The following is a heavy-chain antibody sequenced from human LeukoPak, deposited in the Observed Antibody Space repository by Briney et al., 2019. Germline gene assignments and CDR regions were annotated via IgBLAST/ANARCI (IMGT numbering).Heavy chain of an antibody. CDR1: GFTVSSNY. CDR3: ARVRFGELSPPDC. CDR2: ISRGGNTI. J-gene: IGHJ4*02. D-gene: IGHD3-10*01. V-gene: IGHV3-11*01. Sequence: PGGSLRLSCAASGFTVSSNYMSWVRQAPGKGLEWVSEISRGGNTIYYADSVKGRFTISRDNGKNSLFLQMNSLRADDTAVYYCARVRFGELSPPDCWGQGTLVTVSS.